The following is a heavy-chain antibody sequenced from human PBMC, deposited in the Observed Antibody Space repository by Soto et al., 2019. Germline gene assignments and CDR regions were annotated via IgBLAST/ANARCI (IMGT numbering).Heavy chain of an antibody. CDR2: FDPEDGET. CDR1: GYTLTELS. V-gene: IGHV1-24*01. Sequence: WASVKVSCKVSGYTLTELSMHWVRQAPGKGLEWMGGFDPEDGETIYAQKFQGRVTMTEDTSTDTAYMELSSLRSEDTAVYYCATYQLSQPGSFDYWGQGTLVTVSS. CDR3: ATYQLSQPGSFDY. J-gene: IGHJ4*02. D-gene: IGHD2-2*01.